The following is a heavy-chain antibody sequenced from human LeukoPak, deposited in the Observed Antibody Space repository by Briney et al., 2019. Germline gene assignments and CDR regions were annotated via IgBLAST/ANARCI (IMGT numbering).Heavy chain of an antibody. Sequence: GGSLRLSCEASGSGFTFGNFAKSWVRQAPGKGLEWVSGISGSGYYTYYADSVKGRFTISRDNSKNTLYIQMNSLRAEDTAVYYCAKDGSWGDYYFYFYMDVWGKGTTVTVSS. CDR1: GSGFTFGNFA. CDR2: ISGSGYYT. J-gene: IGHJ6*03. V-gene: IGHV3-23*01. CDR3: AKDGSWGDYYFYFYMDV. D-gene: IGHD3-16*01.